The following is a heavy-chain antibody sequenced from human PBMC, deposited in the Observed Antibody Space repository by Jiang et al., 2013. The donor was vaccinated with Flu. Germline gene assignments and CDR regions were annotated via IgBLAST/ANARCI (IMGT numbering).Heavy chain of an antibody. J-gene: IGHJ4*02. CDR3: ARDKSITMIVVADYYFDY. CDR1: GFTFSSYA. CDR2: ISYDGSNK. Sequence: VESGGGVVQPGRSLRLSCAASGFTFSSYAMHWVRQAPGKGLEWVAVISYDGSNKYYADSVKGRFTISRDNSKNTLYLQMNSLRAEDTAVYYCARDKSITMIVVADYYFDYWGQGTLVTVSS. V-gene: IGHV3-30-3*01. D-gene: IGHD3-22*01.